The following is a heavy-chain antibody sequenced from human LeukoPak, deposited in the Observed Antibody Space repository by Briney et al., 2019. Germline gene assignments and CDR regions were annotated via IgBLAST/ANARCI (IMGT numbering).Heavy chain of an antibody. J-gene: IGHJ4*02. CDR1: GFSFSDYG. CDR3: ARDSIAVTGDFDF. V-gene: IGHV3-69-1*01. Sequence: GGSLRLSCDTSGFSFSDYGMNWVRQAPGKGLEWVSSIGSGGHTFYADSVKGRFTISRDNSKNTLYLQMNSLRAEDSAVYYCARDSIAVTGDFDFWGQGTLVTVSS. CDR2: IGSGGHT. D-gene: IGHD6-19*01.